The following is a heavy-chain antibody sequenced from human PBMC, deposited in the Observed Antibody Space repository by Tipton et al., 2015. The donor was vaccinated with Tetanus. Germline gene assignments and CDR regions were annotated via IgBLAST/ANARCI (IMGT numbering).Heavy chain of an antibody. CDR1: GYYSTNYG. CDR2: INNNHGNDGNT. Sequence: QVQLVQSGAEVKRPGASVTVSCKASGYYSTNYGFTWVRQAPGQGLEWMGRINNNHGNDGNTNYAQNFQGRVTMTTDTSTRTSYMELRGLTSDDTAVYYCLSGSYYRAWGQGTLVTVSS. CDR3: LSGSYYRA. D-gene: IGHD1-26*01. V-gene: IGHV1-18*01. J-gene: IGHJ5*02.